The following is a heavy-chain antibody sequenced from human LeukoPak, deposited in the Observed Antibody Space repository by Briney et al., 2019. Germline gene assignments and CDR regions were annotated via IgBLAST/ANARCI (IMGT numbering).Heavy chain of an antibody. V-gene: IGHV1-2*02. CDR3: ARDPYCSSTSCYFTPVRFDP. J-gene: IGHJ5*02. D-gene: IGHD2-2*01. CDR1: GYTFTGYY. Sequence: ASVKVSCKASGYTFTGYYMHWVRQAPGQGLEWMGWINPNSGGTNYAQKFQGRVTMTRDTSISTAYMELSRLRSDDTAVYYCARDPYCSSTSCYFTPVRFDPWGQGTLVAVSS. CDR2: INPNSGGT.